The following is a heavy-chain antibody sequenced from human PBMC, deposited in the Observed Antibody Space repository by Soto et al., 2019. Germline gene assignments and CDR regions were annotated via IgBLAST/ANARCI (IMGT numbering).Heavy chain of an antibody. V-gene: IGHV1-18*01. CDR3: ASSASYSSSWYSVDY. CDR2: ISAYNGNT. CDR1: GYTFTSYG. J-gene: IGHJ4*02. Sequence: GASVKVSCKASGYTFTSYGISWVRQAPGQGLEWMGWISAYNGNTNYAQKLQGRVTMTTDTSTSTAYMELRSLRSDDTAVYYCASSASYSSSWYSVDYCGQGTLVTVSS. D-gene: IGHD6-13*01.